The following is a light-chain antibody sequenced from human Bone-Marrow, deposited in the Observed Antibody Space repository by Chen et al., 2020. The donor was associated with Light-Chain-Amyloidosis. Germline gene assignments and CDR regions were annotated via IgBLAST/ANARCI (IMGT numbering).Light chain of an antibody. Sequence: QSALTQPPSASGSPGQSVTISCTGTKSDIGNYNYVSWYQQHPGKAPKLLIYDVSERPSGVSARCSGSKSGNTASLPVSGLQAEDGADYYCSSYAGSNFQIFGGGTKLTVL. CDR1: KSDIGNYNY. CDR2: DVS. V-gene: IGLV2-8*01. CDR3: SSYAGSNFQI. J-gene: IGLJ2*01.